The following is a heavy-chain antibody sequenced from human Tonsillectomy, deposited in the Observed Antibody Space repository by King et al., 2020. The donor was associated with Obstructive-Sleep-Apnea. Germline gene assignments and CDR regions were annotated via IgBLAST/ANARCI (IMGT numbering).Heavy chain of an antibody. D-gene: IGHD6-19*01. V-gene: IGHV1-3*01. CDR1: GYTFTSST. CDR2: IIAGNGNT. Sequence: VQLVQSGAEVKKPGASVKVSCKASGYTFTSSTIHWVRQAPGQIEWIGWIIAGNGNTKYSQKFQGRVTITRDTSASTAYLELRSLRSEDTAVYYCARDGYSSGWSPFYNWFDPWGQGTLVTVSS. J-gene: IGHJ5*02. CDR3: ARDGYSSGWSPFYNWFDP.